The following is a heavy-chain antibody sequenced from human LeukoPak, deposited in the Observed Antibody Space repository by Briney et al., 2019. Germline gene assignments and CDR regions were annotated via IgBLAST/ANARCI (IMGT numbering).Heavy chain of an antibody. Sequence: GGSLRLSCAASGFTFSSYSMNWVRQAPGKGLEWVSYIRSSSSTTYYADSVKGRFTISRDDAKNSLYLQMNDLRAEDTAAYYCVTDYDSWGQGTLVSVSS. V-gene: IGHV3-48*01. D-gene: IGHD3-16*01. CDR1: GFTFSSYS. CDR2: IRSSSSTT. J-gene: IGHJ5*02. CDR3: VTDYDS.